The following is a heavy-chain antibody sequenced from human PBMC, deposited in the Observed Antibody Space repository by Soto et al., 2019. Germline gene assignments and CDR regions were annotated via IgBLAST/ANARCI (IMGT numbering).Heavy chain of an antibody. CDR1: GGSISSYY. V-gene: IGHV4-59*01. CDR2: IYYSGST. Sequence: QVQLQESGPGLVKPSETLSLTCTVSGGSISSYYWSWIRQPPGKGLEWIGYIYYSGSTNYNPSLKSRVTISVDTSKNQFSLKLSSVTAADTAVYYCARSIAVAGQTLPWGMDVWRQGTTVTVSS. D-gene: IGHD6-19*01. CDR3: ARSIAVAGQTLPWGMDV. J-gene: IGHJ6*02.